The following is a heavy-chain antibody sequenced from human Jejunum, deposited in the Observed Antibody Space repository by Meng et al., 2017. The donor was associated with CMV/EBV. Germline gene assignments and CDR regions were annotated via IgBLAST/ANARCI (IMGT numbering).Heavy chain of an antibody. CDR3: TRGGWRYSFGSFDY. D-gene: IGHD5-18*01. CDR2: IGSSGRTI. V-gene: IGHV3-11*04. Sequence: NWGWIRQPPGEGLEWVSFIGSSGRTIYFADSVKDRFTISRDNAKNSLYLQMNNLTVEDTAMYYCTRGGWRYSFGSFDYWGQGALVTVSS. J-gene: IGHJ4*02. CDR1: N.